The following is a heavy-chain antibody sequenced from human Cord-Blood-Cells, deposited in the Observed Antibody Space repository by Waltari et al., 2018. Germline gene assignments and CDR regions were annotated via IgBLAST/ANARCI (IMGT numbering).Heavy chain of an antibody. J-gene: IGHJ4*02. V-gene: IGHV4-34*01. D-gene: IGHD1-26*01. Sequence: VQLQQWGAGLLKPSETLSLTCAVYGGSFSGYYWSWIRQPPGKGLEWIGEINHSGSTNYNPSLKSRVTISVDTSKNQFSLKLSSVTAADTAVYYCARTISGSSNYYFDYWGQGTLVTVSS. CDR3: ARTISGSSNYYFDY. CDR1: GGSFSGYY. CDR2: INHSGST.